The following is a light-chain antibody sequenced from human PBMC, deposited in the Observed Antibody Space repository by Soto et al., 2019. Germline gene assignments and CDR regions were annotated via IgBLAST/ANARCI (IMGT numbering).Light chain of an antibody. CDR2: GAS. CDR1: QSVNSN. J-gene: IGKJ2*01. CDR3: QQYNNWPPYT. Sequence: EVVMTQSPATLSVSPGERVTLSCRASQSVNSNLAWYQQKPGQAPRLLICGASSRATGIPARFSGSGSGTEFTLTISSLQSEDFAVYYCQQYNNWPPYTFGQGTKLEIK. V-gene: IGKV3-15*01.